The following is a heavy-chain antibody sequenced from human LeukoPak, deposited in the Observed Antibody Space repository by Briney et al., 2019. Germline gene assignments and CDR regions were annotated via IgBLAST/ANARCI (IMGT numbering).Heavy chain of an antibody. CDR1: GGSISSYY. Sequence: SETLSLTCTVPGGSISSYYWSWIRQPPGKGLEWSGYIYYSGSTNYNPPLKSRVTISVDTSKNQFSLKLSSVTAADTAVYYCARVSKRGFDYWGQGTLVTVSS. CDR3: ARVSKRGFDY. J-gene: IGHJ4*02. CDR2: IYYSGST. V-gene: IGHV4-59*01.